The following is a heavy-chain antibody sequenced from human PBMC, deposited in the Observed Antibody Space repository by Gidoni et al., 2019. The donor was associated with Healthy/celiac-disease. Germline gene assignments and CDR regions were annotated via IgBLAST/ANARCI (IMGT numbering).Heavy chain of an antibody. Sequence: EVQLVESGGGLVKPGGSLRLTCAASGFTFSSYSMNWVRQAPGKGLEWVSAISSSSSYIAYADSVKGRFTISRDNAKNSLYLQMNSLRAEDTAVYYCARDRGYCSGGSCLPNFDYWGQGTLVTVSS. J-gene: IGHJ4*02. V-gene: IGHV3-21*01. CDR2: ISSSSSYI. CDR3: ARDRGYCSGGSCLPNFDY. CDR1: GFTFSSYS. D-gene: IGHD2-15*01.